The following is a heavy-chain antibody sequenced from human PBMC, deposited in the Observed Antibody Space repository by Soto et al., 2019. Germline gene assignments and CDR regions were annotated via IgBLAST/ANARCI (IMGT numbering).Heavy chain of an antibody. CDR1: GGSISSYY. CDR3: ARATSYYDFWSGHTYYFDY. D-gene: IGHD3-3*01. CDR2: IYYSGST. J-gene: IGHJ4*02. V-gene: IGHV4-59*01. Sequence: PSETLSLTCTVSGGSISSYYWSWIRQPPGKGLEWIGYIYYSGSTNYNPSHKSRVTISVDTSKNQFSLKLSSVTAADTAVYYCARATSYYDFWSGHTYYFDYWGQGTLVTVSA.